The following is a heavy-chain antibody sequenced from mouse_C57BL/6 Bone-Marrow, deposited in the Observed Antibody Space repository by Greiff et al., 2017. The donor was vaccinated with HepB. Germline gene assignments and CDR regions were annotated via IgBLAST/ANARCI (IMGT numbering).Heavy chain of an antibody. D-gene: IGHD1-1*01. J-gene: IGHJ2*01. Sequence: VQLQQPGAELVKPGASVKLSCKASGYTFTSYWMQWVKQRPGQGLEWIGEIDPSDSYNNYNQKFKGKATLTVDTSSSTAYMQLSSLTSEDSAVYYCARRIYYYGSSWWYFDYWGQGTTLTVSS. CDR3: ARRIYYYGSSWWYFDY. V-gene: IGHV1-50*01. CDR1: GYTFTSYW. CDR2: IDPSDSYN.